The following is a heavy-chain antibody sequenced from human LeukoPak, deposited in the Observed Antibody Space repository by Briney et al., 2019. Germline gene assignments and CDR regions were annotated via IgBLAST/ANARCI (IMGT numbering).Heavy chain of an antibody. J-gene: IGHJ4*02. Sequence: ASVKVSFKASGYTFTSYAIHWVRQAPGQRLEWMGWINAGNGNTKYSQKFQGRVTITRATSASTAYMELSSLRSEDTAMYYCARNKESGSPHFDYWGQGTLVTVSS. D-gene: IGHD5-12*01. CDR3: ARNKESGSPHFDY. V-gene: IGHV1-3*01. CDR1: GYTFTSYA. CDR2: INAGNGNT.